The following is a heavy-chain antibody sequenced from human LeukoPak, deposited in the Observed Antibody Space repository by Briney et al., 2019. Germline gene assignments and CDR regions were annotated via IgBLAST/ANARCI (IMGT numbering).Heavy chain of an antibody. D-gene: IGHD1-14*01. J-gene: IGHJ6*03. CDR2: ISAYNGNT. Sequence: ASVKVSFKASGYTFTSYGISWVRQAPGQGPEWMGWISAYNGNTNYAQKLQGRVTMTTDTSTSTAYMELRSLRSDDTAVYYCARGTPSYYYYMDVWGKGTRSPSP. CDR3: ARGTPSYYYYMDV. CDR1: GYTFTSYG. V-gene: IGHV1-18*01.